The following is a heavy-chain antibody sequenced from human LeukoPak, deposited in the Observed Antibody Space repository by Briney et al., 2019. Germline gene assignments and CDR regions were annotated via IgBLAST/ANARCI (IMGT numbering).Heavy chain of an antibody. CDR3: AKDIGLLGGVYFDY. Sequence: PGGSLRLSCAASGFTFDDYAMHWVRQAPGKGLEWVSGISWNSGSIGYADSVRGRFTISRDNAKYSLYLQMNSLRAEDTALYYCAKDIGLLGGVYFDYWGQGTLVTVSS. CDR2: ISWNSGSI. CDR1: GFTFDDYA. V-gene: IGHV3-9*01. J-gene: IGHJ4*02. D-gene: IGHD2-15*01.